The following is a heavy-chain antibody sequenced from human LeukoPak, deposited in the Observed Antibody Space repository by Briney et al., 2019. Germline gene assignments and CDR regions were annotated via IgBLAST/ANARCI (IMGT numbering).Heavy chain of an antibody. CDR1: GFTFSNAW. CDR2: TSGSGGST. D-gene: IGHD3-16*02. CDR3: AKIPMITFGGVVVPAQPFDY. V-gene: IGHV3-23*01. Sequence: GGSLRLSCAASGFTFSNAWMSWVRQAPGKGLEWVSATSGSGGSTYYAESVKGRLIISRDNSKNTPYLQMNSLGAEDTAVYYCAKIPMITFGGVVVPAQPFDYWGQGTLVTVSS. J-gene: IGHJ4*02.